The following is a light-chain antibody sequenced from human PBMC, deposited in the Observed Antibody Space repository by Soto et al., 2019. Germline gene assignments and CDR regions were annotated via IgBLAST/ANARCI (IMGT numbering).Light chain of an antibody. CDR2: WAS. J-gene: IGKJ1*01. V-gene: IGKV4-1*01. CDR3: QQYYSTPPT. Sequence: VMTQSPATLSLSPGERATLSCWASETVATNLAWYQQKPGQPPKLLIYWASTRESGVPDRFSGSGSGTDFTLTISSLQAEDVAVYYCQQYYSTPPTFGQGTKVDIK. CDR1: ETVATN.